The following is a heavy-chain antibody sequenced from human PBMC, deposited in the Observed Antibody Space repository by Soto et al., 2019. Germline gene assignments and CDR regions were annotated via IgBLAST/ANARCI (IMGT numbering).Heavy chain of an antibody. V-gene: IGHV1-69*13. Sequence: SVTVSCTASGGTFSSYAISWVRQAPGQGLEWMGGIIPIFGTANYAQKFQGRVTITADESTSTAYMELSSLRSEDTAVYYCARLMTGLGGYYGMDVWGQGTTVTVSS. D-gene: IGHD3-9*01. CDR1: GGTFSSYA. CDR3: ARLMTGLGGYYGMDV. J-gene: IGHJ6*02. CDR2: IIPIFGTA.